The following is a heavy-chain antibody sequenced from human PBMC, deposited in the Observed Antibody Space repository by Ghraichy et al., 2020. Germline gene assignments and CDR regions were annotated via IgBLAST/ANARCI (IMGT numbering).Heavy chain of an antibody. Sequence: SETLSLTCTVSGGSVSSGSYYWSWIRQPPGKGLEWIGYIYYSGSTNYNPSLKSRVTISVDTSKNQFSLKLSSVTAADTAVYYCARDRNDYIWGSYRPLSYGMDVWGQGTTVTVSS. D-gene: IGHD3-16*02. CDR1: GGSVSSGSYY. J-gene: IGHJ6*02. CDR2: IYYSGST. V-gene: IGHV4-61*01. CDR3: ARDRNDYIWGSYRPLSYGMDV.